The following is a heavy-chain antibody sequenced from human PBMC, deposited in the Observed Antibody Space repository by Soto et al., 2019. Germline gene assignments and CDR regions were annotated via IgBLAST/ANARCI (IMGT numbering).Heavy chain of an antibody. Sequence: GASVKVSCKASGYTFTSYGISWVRQAPGQGLEWMGWISAYNGNTNYAQKLQGRVTMTTDTSTSTAYMELRSLRSDDTAVYYCARDDRTNNWNYANWFDPWGQGTLVTVS. J-gene: IGHJ5*02. CDR2: ISAYNGNT. CDR1: GYTFTSYG. D-gene: IGHD1-7*01. V-gene: IGHV1-18*04. CDR3: ARDDRTNNWNYANWFDP.